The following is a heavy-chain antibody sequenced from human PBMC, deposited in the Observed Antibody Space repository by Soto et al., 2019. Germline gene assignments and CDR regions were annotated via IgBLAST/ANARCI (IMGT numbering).Heavy chain of an antibody. D-gene: IGHD6-6*01. V-gene: IGHV3-21*01. CDR3: ARDVYSSSRYFDY. J-gene: IGHJ4*02. CDR1: GFTFSSYS. CDR2: ISSSSSYI. Sequence: EVQLVESGGGLVKPGGSLRLSCAASGFTFSSYSMNWVRQAPGKGLEWVSSISSSSSYIYYADSVKGRFTTSRDNAKNSLYLQMNSLRAEDTAVYYCARDVYSSSRYFDYWGQGTLVTVSS.